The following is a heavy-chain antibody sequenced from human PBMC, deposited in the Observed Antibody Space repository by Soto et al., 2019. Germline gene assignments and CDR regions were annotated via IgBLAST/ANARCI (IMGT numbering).Heavy chain of an antibody. CDR1: GDSISSSTYY. CDR2: IYYSGST. Sequence: SETLSLTCTVSGDSISSSTYYWGWIRQPPGKGLEWIGSIYYSGSTYYNPSLESRVTISVDTSKNQFSLRLSSVTAADTGVYFCARTLGPLVTGYVDSDYRWTIEQWGQGTLVTVSS. V-gene: IGHV4-39*01. CDR3: ARTLGPLVTGYVDSDYRWTIEQ. J-gene: IGHJ4*02. D-gene: IGHD3-16*02.